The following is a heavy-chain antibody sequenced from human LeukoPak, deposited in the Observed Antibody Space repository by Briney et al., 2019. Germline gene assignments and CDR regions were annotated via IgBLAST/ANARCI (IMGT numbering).Heavy chain of an antibody. CDR2: IYTSGST. D-gene: IGHD2-2*02. CDR3: ARGGYCSSTSCYKGEWFDP. V-gene: IGHV4-4*07. CDR1: GGSISSYY. Sequence: SETLSLTCTVSGGSISSYYWSWIRQPAGKGLEWIGRIYTSGSTNYNPSLRSRVTMSVDTSKNQFSLKLSSVTAADTAVYYCARGGYCSSTSCYKGEWFDPWGQGTLVTVSS. J-gene: IGHJ5*02.